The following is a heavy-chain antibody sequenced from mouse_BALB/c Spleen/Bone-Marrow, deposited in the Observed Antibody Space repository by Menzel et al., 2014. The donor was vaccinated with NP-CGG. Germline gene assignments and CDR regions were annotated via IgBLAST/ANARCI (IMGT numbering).Heavy chain of an antibody. CDR1: GYTFTSYW. CDR3: ARGGGSYYAMDY. Sequence: QVQLQQSGAELVKPGASVKLSCKASGYTFTSYWMHWVKQRPGQGLEWIGEINPSNGRTNYNEKFKSKATLTVDKSSSTADMQLSGLTAEDSAVYYCARGGGSYYAMDYWGQGTSVTVSS. V-gene: IGHV1S81*02. D-gene: IGHD1-1*02. J-gene: IGHJ4*01. CDR2: INPSNGRT.